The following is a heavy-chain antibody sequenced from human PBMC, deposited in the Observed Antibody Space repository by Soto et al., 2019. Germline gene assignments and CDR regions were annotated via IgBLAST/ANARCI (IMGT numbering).Heavy chain of an antibody. CDR2: ISYDGSNK. J-gene: IGHJ4*02. D-gene: IGHD3-10*01. V-gene: IGHV3-30-3*01. Sequence: QVQLVESGGGVVQPGRSLRLSCAASGFTFSSYAMHWVRQAPGKGLEWMAVISYDGSNKYYADSVKGRFTISRDNSKNTLYLQMNSLRAEDTAVYYCARDRTMVRGVMVYWGQGTLVTVSS. CDR3: ARDRTMVRGVMVY. CDR1: GFTFSSYA.